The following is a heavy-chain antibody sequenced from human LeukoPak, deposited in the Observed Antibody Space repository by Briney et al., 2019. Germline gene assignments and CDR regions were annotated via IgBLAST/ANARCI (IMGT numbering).Heavy chain of an antibody. D-gene: IGHD6-13*01. Sequence: ASVKVSCKVSGHTLTELSMHWVRQAPGKGLEWMGGFDPEGGETIYAQKFQGRVTMTEDTSTDTAYMELGSLRSEDTAVYYCATGLAAAYRPDYWGQGTLVTVSS. V-gene: IGHV1-24*01. CDR1: GHTLTELS. CDR3: ATGLAAAYRPDY. CDR2: FDPEGGET. J-gene: IGHJ4*02.